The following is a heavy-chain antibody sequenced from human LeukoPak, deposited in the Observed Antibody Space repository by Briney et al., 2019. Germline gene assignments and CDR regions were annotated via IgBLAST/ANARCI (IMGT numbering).Heavy chain of an antibody. CDR1: GYTFTSFG. CDR3: TRDLGTYTSYSSIFFDY. V-gene: IGHV1-18*01. Sequence: ASVKVSCKASGYTFTSFGISWVRQAPEQGLEWMGWISAYNGDTNYAQKFQGRVTMTTDTSTSTAYMELRSLRSDDTAVFYCTRDLGTYTSYSSIFFDYWGQGTLVTVSS. J-gene: IGHJ4*02. CDR2: ISAYNGDT. D-gene: IGHD3-10*01.